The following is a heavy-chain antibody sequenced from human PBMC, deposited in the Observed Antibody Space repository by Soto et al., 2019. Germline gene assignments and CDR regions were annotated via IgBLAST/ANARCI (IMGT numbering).Heavy chain of an antibody. V-gene: IGHV1-18*01. CDR3: SRAGDYYYGFDV. D-gene: IGHD3-10*01. CDR1: GYTFTRYG. Sequence: QVQLVQSGDEVKKPGASVKVSCRASGYTFTRYGVSWVRQAPGQGLEWMGWISAFNGQTNYIQKVQGRVTLTTEASTSTAYMELRSLRSDYTAVYYCSRAGDYYYGFDVWGQGTTVTVSS. CDR2: ISAFNGQT. J-gene: IGHJ6*02.